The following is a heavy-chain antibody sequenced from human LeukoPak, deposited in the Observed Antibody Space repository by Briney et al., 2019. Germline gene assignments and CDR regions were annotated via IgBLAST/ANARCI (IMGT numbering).Heavy chain of an antibody. Sequence: SETLSLTCTVSGASISSSNHYWGWIRQPPGKGLEWIGRIYYSGSTYYNPSLKSRVTISLDTSKNQFSLKLSSVTAADTAVYYCAREDILTGYYNDYWGQGTLVTVSS. V-gene: IGHV4-39*07. CDR1: GASISSSNHY. J-gene: IGHJ4*02. CDR2: IYYSGST. CDR3: AREDILTGYYNDY. D-gene: IGHD3-9*01.